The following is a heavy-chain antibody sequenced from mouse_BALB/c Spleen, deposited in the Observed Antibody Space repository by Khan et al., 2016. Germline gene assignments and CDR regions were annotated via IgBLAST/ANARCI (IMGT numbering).Heavy chain of an antibody. CDR3: ARRDYYNNQFAD. D-gene: IGHD1-1*01. J-gene: IGHJ3*01. Sequence: VQLQQPGAEHVKPGASVRLSCIASGFNIKDSYMNWVKQRPDQGLEWIGRIDPVNGDSEYDPKFQGKATITADTSSNTAYLQLSSLTSEDTAVYYCARRDYYNNQFADWGQGTLVTVSA. CDR1: GFNIKDSY. V-gene: IGHV14-3*02. CDR2: IDPVNGDS.